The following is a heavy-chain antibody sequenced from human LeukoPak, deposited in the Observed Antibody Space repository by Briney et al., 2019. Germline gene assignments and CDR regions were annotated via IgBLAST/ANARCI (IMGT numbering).Heavy chain of an antibody. CDR3: ARDYDFWGNNWFDP. D-gene: IGHD3/OR15-3a*01. J-gene: IGHJ5*02. V-gene: IGHV3-30-3*01. Sequence: GGSLRLSCAASGFTFSSYAMHWVRQTPGKGLEWVAVISYDGTDKYYADSVKGRFTISRDNSKNTLYLQMNSLRAEDTAVYYCARDYDFWGNNWFDPWGQGTLVTVSS. CDR1: GFTFSSYA. CDR2: ISYDGTDK.